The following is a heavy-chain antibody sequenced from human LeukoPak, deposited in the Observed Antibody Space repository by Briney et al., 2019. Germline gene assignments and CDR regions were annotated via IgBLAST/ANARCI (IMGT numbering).Heavy chain of an antibody. CDR3: ATTGPIWSGPAGSDY. CDR1: GYTLTELS. Sequence: ASVKVSCKVSGYTLTELSMHWVRQAPGKGLEWMGGFDPEDGETIYAQKFQGRVTMTEDTSTDTAYMELSSLRSEDTAVYYCATTGPIWSGPAGSDYWGQGTLVTVSS. D-gene: IGHD3-3*01. CDR2: FDPEDGET. J-gene: IGHJ4*02. V-gene: IGHV1-24*01.